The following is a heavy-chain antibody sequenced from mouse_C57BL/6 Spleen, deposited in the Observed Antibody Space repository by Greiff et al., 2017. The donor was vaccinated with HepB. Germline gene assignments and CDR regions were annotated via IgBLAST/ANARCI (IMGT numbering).Heavy chain of an antibody. CDR3: TIRQLRLHFDY. CDR1: GFNIKDDY. V-gene: IGHV14-4*01. Sequence: EVQLQQSGAELVRPGASVKLSCTASGFNIKDDYMHWVKQRPEQGLEWIGWIDPENGDTEYASKFQGKATITADTSSNTAYLQLSSLTSEDTAVYYCTIRQLRLHFDYWGQGTTLTVSS. J-gene: IGHJ2*01. D-gene: IGHD3-2*02. CDR2: IDPENGDT.